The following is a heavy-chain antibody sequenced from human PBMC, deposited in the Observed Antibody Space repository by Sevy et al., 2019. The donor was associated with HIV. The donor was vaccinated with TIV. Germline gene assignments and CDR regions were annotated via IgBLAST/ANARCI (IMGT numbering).Heavy chain of an antibody. D-gene: IGHD6-13*01. CDR1: GFTFSSYW. V-gene: IGHV3-74*03. Sequence: GGSLRLSCAASGFTFSSYWLHWVRQAPGKGLVWVSRINTDGSSTKYADSVKGRFTISRDNAKNTLYLQMNSLRAEDTAVYYCARDRGSSSWYNWFDPWGQGTLVTVSS. CDR3: ARDRGSSSWYNWFDP. CDR2: INTDGSST. J-gene: IGHJ5*02.